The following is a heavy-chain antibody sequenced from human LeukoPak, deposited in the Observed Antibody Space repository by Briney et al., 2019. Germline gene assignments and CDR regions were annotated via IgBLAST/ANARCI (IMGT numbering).Heavy chain of an antibody. CDR1: GFSFSSYN. J-gene: IGHJ6*03. D-gene: IGHD1-26*01. Sequence: GGSLRLSCAASGFSFSSYNMNWVRQTPGKGLEWVSSITSSSTYTFNADSVKGRFTISRDNARNSLYLQMNSLRAEDTAVYYCARDPYSGTYGDTYYYYMDVWGKGTTVTISS. V-gene: IGHV3-21*01. CDR3: ARDPYSGTYGDTYYYYMDV. CDR2: ITSSSTYT.